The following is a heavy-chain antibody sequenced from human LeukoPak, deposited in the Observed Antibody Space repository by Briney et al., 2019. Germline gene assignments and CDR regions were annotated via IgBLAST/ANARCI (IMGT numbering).Heavy chain of an antibody. J-gene: IGHJ6*02. Sequence: SVKVSCKASGGTFSSYAISWVRQAPGQGLEWMGGIIPIFGTANYAQKFQGRVTITADESTSTAYMELSSLRSEDTAVYYCASSRLNYYYDSSGYYIGGVWSDYYYGMDVWGQGTTVTVSS. V-gene: IGHV1-69*13. CDR2: IIPIFGTA. D-gene: IGHD3-22*01. CDR3: ASSRLNYYYDSSGYYIGGVWSDYYYGMDV. CDR1: GGTFSSYA.